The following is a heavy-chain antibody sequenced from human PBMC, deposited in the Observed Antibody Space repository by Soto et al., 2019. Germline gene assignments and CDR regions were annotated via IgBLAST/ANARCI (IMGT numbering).Heavy chain of an antibody. J-gene: IGHJ4*02. CDR2: IYPGDHET. Sequence: PGESLKISCQCSGYTFSNFWIGWVRQLPGKGLEWMGIIYPGDHETRYSPSFHGKVTISADKSINTAYLQWNSLEASDTAMYYCARYCSGGSCYRPSYQFDYWGQGTLVTVSS. CDR3: ARYCSGGSCYRPSYQFDY. V-gene: IGHV5-51*01. CDR1: GYTFSNFW. D-gene: IGHD2-15*01.